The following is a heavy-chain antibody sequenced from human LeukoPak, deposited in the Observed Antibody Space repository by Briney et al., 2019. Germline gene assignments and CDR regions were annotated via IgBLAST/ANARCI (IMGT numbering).Heavy chain of an antibody. CDR1: GYTFTSYA. Sequence: GASVKVSCKASGYTFTSYAMNCVRQAPGQGLEWMGWINTNTGNPTYAQGFTGRFVFSLDTSVSTTYLQISSLKAEDTAVYYCARDLRYFDWLSFKGAFDIWGQGTMVTVSS. CDR2: INTNTGNP. J-gene: IGHJ3*02. D-gene: IGHD3-9*01. CDR3: ARDLRYFDWLSFKGAFDI. V-gene: IGHV7-4-1*02.